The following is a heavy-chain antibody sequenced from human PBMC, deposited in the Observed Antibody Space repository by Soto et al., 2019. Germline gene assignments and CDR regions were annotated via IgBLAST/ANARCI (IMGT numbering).Heavy chain of an antibody. CDR1: GFTFSSYA. D-gene: IGHD3-3*01. CDR3: ARVAAEGGDFWSGYYGSVYYYYGMDV. Sequence: QVQLVESGGGVVQPGRSLRLSCAASGFTFSSYAMHWVRQAPGKGLEWVAVISYDGSNKYYADSVKGRFTISRDNSKNTLYLQMNSLRAEDTAVYYCARVAAEGGDFWSGYYGSVYYYYGMDVWGQGTTVTVSS. CDR2: ISYDGSNK. V-gene: IGHV3-30-3*01. J-gene: IGHJ6*02.